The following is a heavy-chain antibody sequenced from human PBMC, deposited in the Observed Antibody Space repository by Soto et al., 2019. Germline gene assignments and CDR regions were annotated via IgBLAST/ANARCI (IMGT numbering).Heavy chain of an antibody. J-gene: IGHJ5*02. CDR3: ARHVYCSSTSCYSVNWFDP. D-gene: IGHD2-2*01. CDR2: IYYSGST. Sequence: QLQLQESGPGLVKPSETLSLTCTVSGGSISSSSYYWGWIRQPPGKGLEWIGSIYYSGSTYYNPSLKSRVTISVDTSKNQFSLKLSSVTAADTAVYYCARHVYCSSTSCYSVNWFDPWGQGTLVTVSS. V-gene: IGHV4-39*01. CDR1: GGSISSSSYY.